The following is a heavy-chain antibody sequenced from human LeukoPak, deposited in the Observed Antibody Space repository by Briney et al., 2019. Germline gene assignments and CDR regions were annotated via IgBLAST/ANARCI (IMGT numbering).Heavy chain of an antibody. CDR1: GGSISSGGYY. D-gene: IGHD6-13*01. V-gene: IGHV4-61*08. Sequence: PSETLSLTCTVSGGSISSGGYYWSWIRQPPGKGLEWIGYIYYSGSTNYNPSLKSRVTISVDTSKNQFSLKLSSVTAADTAVYYCARVKSSSSNAFDIWGQGTMVTVSS. J-gene: IGHJ3*02. CDR2: IYYSGST. CDR3: ARVKSSSSNAFDI.